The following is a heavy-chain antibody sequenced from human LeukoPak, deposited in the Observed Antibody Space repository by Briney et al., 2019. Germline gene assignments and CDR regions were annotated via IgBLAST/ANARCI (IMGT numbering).Heavy chain of an antibody. CDR3: ARVSGRGWLQFYYYYMDV. V-gene: IGHV4-39*01. J-gene: IGHJ6*03. D-gene: IGHD5-24*01. CDR2: IYYSGST. Sequence: PSEALSLTCTVSGGSISSSSYYWGWIRQPPGKGLEWIGSIYYSGSTYYNPSLKSRVTISVDTSKNQFSLKLSSVTAADTAVYYCARVSGRGWLQFYYYYMDVWGKGTTVTISS. CDR1: GGSISSSSYY.